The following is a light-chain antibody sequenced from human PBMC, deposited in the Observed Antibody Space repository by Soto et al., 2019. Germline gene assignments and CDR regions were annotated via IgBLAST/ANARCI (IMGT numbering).Light chain of an antibody. CDR2: DVS. CDR3: NSYTSSSTWV. V-gene: IGLV2-14*03. CDR1: SSDVGGYNY. Sequence: QSALTQPASVSGSPGQSITISCTGTSSDVGGYNYVSWFQHHPGKAPKLIIYDVSNRPSGVSNRFSGSKSGSTASLTISGLQAGDEADYYCNSYTSSSTWVFGGGTQLTVL. J-gene: IGLJ3*02.